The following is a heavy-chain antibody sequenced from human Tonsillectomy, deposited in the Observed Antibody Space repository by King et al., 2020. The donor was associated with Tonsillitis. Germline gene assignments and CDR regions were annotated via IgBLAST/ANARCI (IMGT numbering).Heavy chain of an antibody. Sequence: QLVQSGAEVKKPGASVKVSCKASGYTFTKYGISWVRQAPGQGLEWLGWISTYNGDIKDSQKLQGRVTLTTDTSTTTAYMELRTLRSDDTAVYYCARDEDTSSWFGFYFGMDVWGQGTTVTVSS. V-gene: IGHV1-18*04. D-gene: IGHD6-13*01. CDR3: ARDEDTSSWFGFYFGMDV. J-gene: IGHJ6*02. CDR2: ISTYNGDI. CDR1: GYTFTKYG.